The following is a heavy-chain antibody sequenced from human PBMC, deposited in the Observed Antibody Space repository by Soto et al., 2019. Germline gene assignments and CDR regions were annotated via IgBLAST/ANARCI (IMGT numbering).Heavy chain of an antibody. CDR1: GYTFTASG. CDR3: ARWDDYCASDQYHFDN. D-gene: IGHD4-17*01. J-gene: IGHJ4*02. V-gene: IGHV1-18*01. CDR2: VSVYNGRT. Sequence: QVQLVQSGAEVKKPGASLKVSCKASGYTFTASGIAWVRQAPGQGLEWMGWVSVYNGRTAYSQKFLGRVAMTTDASADTAYLELRSLISDDAAVYYCARWDDYCASDQYHFDNWGQGPLVTVSS.